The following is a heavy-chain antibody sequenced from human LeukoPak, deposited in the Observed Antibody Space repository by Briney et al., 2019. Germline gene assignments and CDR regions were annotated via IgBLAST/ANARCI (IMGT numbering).Heavy chain of an antibody. J-gene: IGHJ4*02. CDR1: GFTFSTNA. V-gene: IGHV3-23*01. Sequence: GGSLRLSCAASGFTFSTNAMTWVRQAPGKGLEWVSAISGSGDGRYEDSVKGRFTISRDNSKNTLFLQMKSLRAEDTAVYYCARVPFGSGSYSTLDYWGQGALVTVSS. CDR2: ISGSGDGR. D-gene: IGHD3-10*01. CDR3: ARVPFGSGSYSTLDY.